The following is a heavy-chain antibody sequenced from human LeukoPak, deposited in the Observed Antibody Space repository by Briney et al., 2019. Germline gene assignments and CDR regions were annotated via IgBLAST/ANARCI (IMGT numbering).Heavy chain of an antibody. Sequence: SETLSLTCTVSGGSISSNYWSWIRQPPGKGLEWIGSIYYSGSTYYNPSLKSPVTISVDTSKNQFSLKLSSVTAADTAVYHCARHGHHGNYDFWGQGTLVTVSS. CDR3: ARHGHHGNYDF. CDR1: GGSISSNY. D-gene: IGHD4-11*01. CDR2: IYYSGST. V-gene: IGHV4-39*01. J-gene: IGHJ4*02.